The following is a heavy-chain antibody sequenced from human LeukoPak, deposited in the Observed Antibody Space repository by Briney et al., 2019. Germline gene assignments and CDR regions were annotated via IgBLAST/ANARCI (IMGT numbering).Heavy chain of an antibody. CDR2: IYYSGST. CDR3: ARDRGPDCSGGRCWDY. Sequence: SETLSLTCTVSGDSLSRYYWSWIRQPPGKGLEWIGYIYYSGSTNYNPSLKSRVTMSVDTSKNQFSLTLSSVTAADTAVYYCARDRGPDCSGGRCWDYWGQGTLVTVSS. CDR1: GDSLSRYY. V-gene: IGHV4-59*01. D-gene: IGHD2-15*01. J-gene: IGHJ4*02.